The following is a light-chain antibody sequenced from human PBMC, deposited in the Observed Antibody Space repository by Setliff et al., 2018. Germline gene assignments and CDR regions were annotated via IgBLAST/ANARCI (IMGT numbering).Light chain of an antibody. V-gene: IGLV2-14*01. J-gene: IGLJ2*01. CDR2: EVT. CDR1: SSDVGGYNY. Sequence: QSALAQPTAVSGSPGQSITISCTGTSSDVGGYNYVSWYQQEPGKAPKLMIYEVTKRPSGVSDRFSGSKSGNTASLTISGLQAEDEADYYCLSYTSKSTHALFAGGTQLTVL. CDR3: LSYTSKSTHAL.